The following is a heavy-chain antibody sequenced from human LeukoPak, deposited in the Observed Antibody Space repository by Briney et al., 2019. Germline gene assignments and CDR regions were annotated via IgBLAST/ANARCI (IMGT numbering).Heavy chain of an antibody. CDR3: AKPELLWFGEFNYDH. CDR1: GLTFSSYG. J-gene: IGHJ4*02. V-gene: IGHV3-30*02. D-gene: IGHD3-10*01. Sequence: GGSLRPSCAASGLTFSSYGMHSVRQAPGRGLEWDAFIRYDGSNKYYADSGKDRFTNSRDNSKNTLYLQMNSLRAEDTAVYYCAKPELLWFGEFNYDHWGQGTLVTVSS. CDR2: IRYDGSNK.